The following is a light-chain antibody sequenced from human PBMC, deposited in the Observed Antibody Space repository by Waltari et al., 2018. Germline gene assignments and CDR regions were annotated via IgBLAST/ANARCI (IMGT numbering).Light chain of an antibody. CDR3: QQSYSTPYT. CDR1: QSISSY. CDR2: AAS. V-gene: IGKV1-39*01. J-gene: IGKJ2*01. Sequence: DIQITQSPSSLSASVGDRVPITFRASQSISSYLDWYQQKPGKAPKLLIYAASSLQSGVPSRFSGSGSGTDFTLTISSLQPEDFATYYCQQSYSTPYTFGQGTKLEIK.